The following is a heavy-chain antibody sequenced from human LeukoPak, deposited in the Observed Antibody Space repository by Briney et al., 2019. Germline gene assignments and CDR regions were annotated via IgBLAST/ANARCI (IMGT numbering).Heavy chain of an antibody. Sequence: SETLSLTCAVYGGSFSGYSWSWIRQPPGKGLEWIGYIYHSGSTYYNPSLKSRVTISVDRSKNQFSLKLSSVTAADTAVYYCARFGAPYYYDSSGPRWGQGTLVTVSS. CDR1: GGSFSGYS. CDR3: ARFGAPYYYDSSGPR. CDR2: IYHSGST. V-gene: IGHV4-30-2*01. D-gene: IGHD3-22*01. J-gene: IGHJ4*02.